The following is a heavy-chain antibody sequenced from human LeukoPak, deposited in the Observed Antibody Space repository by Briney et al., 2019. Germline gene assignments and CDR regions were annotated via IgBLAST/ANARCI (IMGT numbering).Heavy chain of an antibody. CDR1: GYSINSGYY. J-gene: IGHJ4*02. CDR3: ARQTSYYSGSGSYYPGYYFDY. Sequence: SETLSLTCAVSGYSINSGYYWGWIRQPPGRGLEWIGIIYHSGSTYYNPSLRSRVIISVDTSKNQFSLKLSSVTAADTAVYYCARQTSYYSGSGSYYPGYYFDYWGQGTLVTVSS. CDR2: IYHSGST. V-gene: IGHV4-38-2*01. D-gene: IGHD3-10*01.